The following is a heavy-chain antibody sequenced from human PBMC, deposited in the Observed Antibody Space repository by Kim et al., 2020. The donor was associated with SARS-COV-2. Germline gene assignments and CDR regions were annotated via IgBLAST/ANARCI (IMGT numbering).Heavy chain of an antibody. J-gene: IGHJ4*02. Sequence: SETLSLTCTVSGGSISSYYWSWIRQPPGKGLEWIGYIYYSGSTNYNPSLKSRVTISVDTSKNQFSLKLSSVTAADTAVYYCARHVHYDSSGPFDYWGQGTLVTVSS. D-gene: IGHD3-22*01. V-gene: IGHV4-59*08. CDR2: IYYSGST. CDR1: GGSISSYY. CDR3: ARHVHYDSSGPFDY.